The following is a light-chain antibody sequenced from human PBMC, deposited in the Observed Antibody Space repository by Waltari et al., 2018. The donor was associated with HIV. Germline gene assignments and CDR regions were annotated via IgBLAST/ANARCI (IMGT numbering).Light chain of an antibody. J-gene: IGKJ2*01. CDR1: QSVNSN. CDR3: QEYDNSPPYT. V-gene: IGKV3-15*01. CDR2: GAS. Sequence: EIVMTQSPATLSVSPGERATLSCRAIQSVNSNLAWYQQKPGQAPRLLIYGASTRATGTPARFRGSASGTEFNFTISRLQSEDFAVYYCQEYDNSPPYTFGQGTKLEIK.